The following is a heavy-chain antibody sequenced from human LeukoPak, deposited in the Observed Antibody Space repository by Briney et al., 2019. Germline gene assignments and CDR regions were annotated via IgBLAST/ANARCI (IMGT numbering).Heavy chain of an antibody. CDR1: GFIFSNYV. V-gene: IGHV3-30*18. D-gene: IGHD6-13*01. CDR2: ISYDGNYK. J-gene: IGHJ4*02. CDR3: AKSLGSAVWYVGADY. Sequence: GGSLRLSCAASGFIFSNYVMHWVRQAPGKGLEWVAVISYDGNYKYFADSVKGRFTISRDNSRNTLYLQMNSLRAEDTAVYYCAKSLGSAVWYVGADYWGQGVLVTVSS.